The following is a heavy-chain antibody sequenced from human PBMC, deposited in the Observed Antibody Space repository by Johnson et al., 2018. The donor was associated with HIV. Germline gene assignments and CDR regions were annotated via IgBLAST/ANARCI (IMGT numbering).Heavy chain of an antibody. V-gene: IGHV3-74*02. CDR1: GFTFSSYA. Sequence: EVQLVESGGGLVQPGGSLRLSCAASGFTFSSYAMSWVRQAPGKGLVWVSRINSDGSSTRYADSVKGRFNVSRDNAKNKLYLQMNSLGAEDTAVYYCARVGQQSNAFDIWGQGTMVTVSS. CDR2: INSDGSST. D-gene: IGHD6-13*01. CDR3: ARVGQQSNAFDI. J-gene: IGHJ3*02.